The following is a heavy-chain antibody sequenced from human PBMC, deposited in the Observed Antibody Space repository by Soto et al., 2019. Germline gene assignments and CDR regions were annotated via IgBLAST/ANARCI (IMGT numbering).Heavy chain of an antibody. V-gene: IGHV1-18*01. Sequence: QVQLVQSGAEVKKPGASVKVSCKASGYTFASSAISWMRQAPGQGLEWMGWSSAYNGNTNYAQKRQGIVTMTTDTTTSTAYMRLRSLRSDDSAVYYGARGPPPPDYWGQGTLVTVSS. CDR1: GYTFASSA. CDR2: SSAYNGNT. J-gene: IGHJ4*02. CDR3: ARGPPPPDY.